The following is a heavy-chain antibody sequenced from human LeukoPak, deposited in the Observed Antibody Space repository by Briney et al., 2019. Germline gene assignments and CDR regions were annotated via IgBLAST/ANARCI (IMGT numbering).Heavy chain of an antibody. D-gene: IGHD3-10*01. J-gene: IGHJ6*03. Sequence: GASVKVSCKASGYTFTGYYMHWVRQAPGQGLEWMGWINPNSGGTNYAQKFQGRVTMTRDTSISTAYMGLSRLRSDDTAVYYCARSGSAAMGVYYYYMDVWGKGTTVTISS. CDR1: GYTFTGYY. V-gene: IGHV1-2*02. CDR2: INPNSGGT. CDR3: ARSGSAAMGVYYYYMDV.